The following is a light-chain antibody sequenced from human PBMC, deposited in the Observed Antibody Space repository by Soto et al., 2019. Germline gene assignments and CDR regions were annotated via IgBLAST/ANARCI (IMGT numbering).Light chain of an antibody. V-gene: IGLV1-40*01. CDR2: SDD. CDR3: AAWDDSLSGYV. CDR1: SSNIGKGYD. J-gene: IGLJ1*01. Sequence: QSVLTQPPSVSGAPGQRVTISCPGSSSNIGKGYDVHWYQRLPGTAPKLLIYSDDQRPSGVPDRFSGSKSGTSASLAISGLQAEDEADYYCAAWDDSLSGYVFGTGTKVTVL.